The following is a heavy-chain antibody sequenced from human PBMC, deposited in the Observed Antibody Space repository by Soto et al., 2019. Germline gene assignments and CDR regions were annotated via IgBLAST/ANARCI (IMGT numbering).Heavy chain of an antibody. Sequence: EVQLVESGGGLVQPGGSLRLSCAASGFTFSSYWMHWVRQAPGKGLVWISRIIRDGSSTHYADSVKGRFTISRDNAKNTLYLEINRLRADDTAVYFCGRGGSGIYGMDIWGQGTTVTVSS. J-gene: IGHJ6*02. CDR3: GRGGSGIYGMDI. CDR1: GFTFSSYW. CDR2: IIRDGSST. V-gene: IGHV3-74*01. D-gene: IGHD6-13*01.